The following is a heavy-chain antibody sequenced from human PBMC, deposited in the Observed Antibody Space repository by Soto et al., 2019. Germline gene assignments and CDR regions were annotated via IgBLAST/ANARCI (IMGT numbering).Heavy chain of an antibody. CDR3: AKGGRQCLVTSDFNY. D-gene: IGHD6-19*01. CDR1: GFNFSAYA. CDR2: VSHDGRNT. J-gene: IGHJ4*02. Sequence: VQLVESGGGVVQPGWSLRLSCAASGFNFSAYAMHWVRQAPGKGLEWVAVVSHDGRNTHYADSVKGRFTISRDSSKNTVSLEMTSLRAEDTAVYYCAKGGRQCLVTSDFNYWGQGALVTVSS. V-gene: IGHV3-30*18.